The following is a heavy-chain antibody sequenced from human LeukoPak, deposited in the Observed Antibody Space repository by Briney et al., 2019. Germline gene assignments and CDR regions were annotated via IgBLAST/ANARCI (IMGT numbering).Heavy chain of an antibody. Sequence: SETLSLTCTVSGGSISSYYWSWIRQPPGKGLEWIGEINHSGSTNYNPSLKSRVTISVDTSKNQFSLKLSSVTAADTAVYYCARAAYYGPRYMDVWGKGTTVTVSS. CDR1: GGSISSYY. D-gene: IGHD3-10*01. V-gene: IGHV4-34*01. CDR3: ARAAYYGPRYMDV. CDR2: INHSGST. J-gene: IGHJ6*03.